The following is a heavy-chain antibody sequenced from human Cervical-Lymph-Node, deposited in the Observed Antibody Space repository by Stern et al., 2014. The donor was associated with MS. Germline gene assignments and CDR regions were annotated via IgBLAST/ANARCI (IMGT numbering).Heavy chain of an antibody. V-gene: IGHV7-4-1*02. CDR2: INTKTGNP. CDR3: ARGSDGAAMPY. CDR1: GYIFTAYA. J-gene: IGHJ4*02. D-gene: IGHD3-16*01. Sequence: VQLVQSGSELKKPGASVNVSCTAAGYIFTAYAMNWVRQAPGQGIEWMGWINTKTGNPTYAQGFTGRFVFSLDTSVSKAFLQINSLKAEDTAVYYCARGSDGAAMPYWGQGSLVTVSS.